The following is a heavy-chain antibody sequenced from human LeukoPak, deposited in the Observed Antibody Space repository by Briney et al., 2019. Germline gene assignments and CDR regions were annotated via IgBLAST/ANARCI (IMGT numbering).Heavy chain of an antibody. CDR1: GYSFTSYW. CDR2: IYPGDSDT. V-gene: IGHV5-51*01. Sequence: GESLQISCKGSGYSFTSYWIGWVRQMPGKGLEWMGIIYPGDSDTRYSPSFQGQVTISADKFISTAYLQWSSLKASDTAMYYCARPDCSGGSCYSNDAFDIWGQGTMVTVSS. CDR3: ARPDCSGGSCYSNDAFDI. J-gene: IGHJ3*02. D-gene: IGHD2-15*01.